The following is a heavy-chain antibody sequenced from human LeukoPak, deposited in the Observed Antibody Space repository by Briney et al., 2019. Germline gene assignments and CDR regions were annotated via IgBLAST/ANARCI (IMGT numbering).Heavy chain of an antibody. CDR3: AKDQFWIAAVPGTKNYYYYGMDV. D-gene: IGHD6-13*01. CDR1: GFTFSSYA. Sequence: PGGSLRLSCAASGFTFSSYAMSWVRQAPGKGLEWVSAISGSGGSTYYADSVKGRFTISRDNSKNTLYLQMNSLRAEDTAVYYCAKDQFWIAAVPGTKNYYYYGMDVWGQGTTITVSS. J-gene: IGHJ6*02. V-gene: IGHV3-23*01. CDR2: ISGSGGST.